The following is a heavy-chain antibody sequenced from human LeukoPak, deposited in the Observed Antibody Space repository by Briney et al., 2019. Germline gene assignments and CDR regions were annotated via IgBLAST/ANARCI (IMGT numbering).Heavy chain of an antibody. V-gene: IGHV1-18*01. CDR3: ARDLDIYGDYKGRCGY. CDR1: GYTFTSYG. J-gene: IGHJ4*02. CDR2: ISAYNGNT. Sequence: GASVKVSCKASGYTFTSYGISWVRQAPGQGLEWMGWISAYNGNTNYAQKLQGRVTMTTDTSTSTAYMELRSLRSDDTAVYYCARDLDIYGDYKGRCGYWGQGTLVTVSS. D-gene: IGHD4-17*01.